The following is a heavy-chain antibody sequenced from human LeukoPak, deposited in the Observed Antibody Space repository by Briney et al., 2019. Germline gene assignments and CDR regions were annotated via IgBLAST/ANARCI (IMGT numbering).Heavy chain of an antibody. CDR1: GITLNNYG. CDR2: ISDSGGST. V-gene: IGHV3-23*01. CDR3: AKRGVVIRVILVGFHKEAYYFES. D-gene: IGHD3/OR15-3a*01. Sequence: WGTLRLSCAVSGITLNNYGMTWVRQAPGKGLEWVAGISDSGGSTKYADSVKGRFTISRDNPKNTLYLQMNSLRAEDTAVYFCAKRGVVIRVILVGFHKEAYYFESWGQGALVTVSS. J-gene: IGHJ4*02.